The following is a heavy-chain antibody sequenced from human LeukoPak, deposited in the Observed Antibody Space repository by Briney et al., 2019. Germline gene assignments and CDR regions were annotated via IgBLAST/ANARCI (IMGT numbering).Heavy chain of an antibody. J-gene: IGHJ4*02. CDR3: AGQRSGYDFDH. V-gene: IGHV3-7*01. D-gene: IGHD5-12*01. Sequence: GGSLRLSCAVSGFTFSQYWMSWVRQAPGKGLEWVANIKHDGSQQYYVDSVKGRFTVSRDNAENSLFLHMSSLRVEDTGVYYCAGQRSGYDFDHWGQGTPVTVSS. CDR1: GFTFSQYW. CDR2: IKHDGSQQ.